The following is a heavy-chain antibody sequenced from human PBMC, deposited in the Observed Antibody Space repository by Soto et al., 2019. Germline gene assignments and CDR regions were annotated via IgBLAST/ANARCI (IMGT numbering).Heavy chain of an antibody. V-gene: IGHV1-69*01. CDR1: GGTFRTES. D-gene: IGHD5-12*01. CDR3: ARSTIGHVTRYYFAY. J-gene: IGHJ4*02. CDR2: IIPVLGTT. Sequence: QVQLVQSGAEVKKPGSSVKVSCEASGGTFRTESFNWVRQAPGQGLEWMGGIIPVLGTTDYAPRFRGRVTITADESTSTDSMEVGSLTYDDTAVYYCARSTIGHVTRYYFAYWGQGTLVTVSS.